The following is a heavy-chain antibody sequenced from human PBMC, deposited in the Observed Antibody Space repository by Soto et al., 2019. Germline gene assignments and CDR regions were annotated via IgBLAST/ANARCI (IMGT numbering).Heavy chain of an antibody. Sequence: EVQLLESGGGLVQPGGSLRLSCAASGFTFSSYAMSWVRQAPGKGLEWVSAISGSGGSTYYADSVKGRFTISRDNSKNTLYLQMNSLRAEDTAVYYCAKDLVGVVVAATAPFDYWGQGTLVTVSS. CDR2: ISGSGGST. V-gene: IGHV3-23*01. D-gene: IGHD2-15*01. CDR3: AKDLVGVVVAATAPFDY. CDR1: GFTFSSYA. J-gene: IGHJ4*02.